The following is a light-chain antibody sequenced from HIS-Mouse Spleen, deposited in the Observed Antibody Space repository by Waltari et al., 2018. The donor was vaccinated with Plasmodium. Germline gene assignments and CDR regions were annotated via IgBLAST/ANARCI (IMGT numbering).Light chain of an antibody. V-gene: IGKV3-20*01. J-gene: IGKJ1*01. CDR3: QQYGSSSWT. CDR2: GAS. Sequence: EIVLTQSPGTLSLSPGERATLSCRASKSVSSSYLAWYQQKPGQAPRRLIYGASSRATGIPDRFSGSGSGTDFTLTISRLEPEDFAVYYCQQYGSSSWTFGQGTKVEIK. CDR1: KSVSSSY.